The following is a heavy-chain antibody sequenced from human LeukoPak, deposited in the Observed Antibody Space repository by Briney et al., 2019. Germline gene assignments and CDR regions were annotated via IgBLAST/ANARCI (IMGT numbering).Heavy chain of an antibody. J-gene: IGHJ4*02. Sequence: ASVKVSCKASGYTVTSYGISGVRQAPGQGLEWMGWISAYNGNTNYAQKLQGRVTMTTDTSTSTAYMELRSLRSDDTAVYYCAREAEYYGSGSDYYPPPPFDYWGQGTLVTVSS. V-gene: IGHV1-18*01. CDR3: AREAEYYGSGSDYYPPPPFDY. CDR1: GYTVTSYG. D-gene: IGHD3-10*01. CDR2: ISAYNGNT.